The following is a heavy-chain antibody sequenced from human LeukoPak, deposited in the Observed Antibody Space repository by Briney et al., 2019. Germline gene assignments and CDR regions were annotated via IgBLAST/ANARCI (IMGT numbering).Heavy chain of an antibody. CDR1: GGTFSSYA. D-gene: IGHD6-19*01. CDR2: IIPIFGTA. V-gene: IGHV1-69*13. Sequence: SVKVSCKASGGTFSSYAISWVRQAPGQGLEWMGGIIPIFGTANYAQKFQGRVTITADESTSTAYMELSSLRSEDTAVYYCARGWACCWYSSGWYRSGAFDIWGQGTMVTVSS. CDR3: ARGWACCWYSSGWYRSGAFDI. J-gene: IGHJ3*02.